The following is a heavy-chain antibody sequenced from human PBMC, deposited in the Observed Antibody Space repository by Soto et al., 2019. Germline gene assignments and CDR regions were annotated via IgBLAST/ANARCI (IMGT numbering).Heavy chain of an antibody. CDR1: GGSISSGDYY. J-gene: IGHJ4*02. CDR3: ARKAMVRGVIIQNDY. Sequence: QVQLQESGPGLVKPSQTLSLTCTVSGGSISSGDYYWSWIRQPPGKGLEWIGYIYYSGSTYYNPSLTIRVTISVDTSKNQFSLKLSSVTAADTAVYYCARKAMVRGVIIQNDYWGQGTLVTVSS. V-gene: IGHV4-30-4*01. D-gene: IGHD3-10*01. CDR2: IYYSGST.